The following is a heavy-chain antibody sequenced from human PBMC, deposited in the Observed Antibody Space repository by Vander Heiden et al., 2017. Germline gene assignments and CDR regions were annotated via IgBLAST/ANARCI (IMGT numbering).Heavy chain of an antibody. CDR1: GFTFRSYS. CDR2: ISSSSSTI. J-gene: IGHJ5*02. V-gene: IGHV3-48*02. D-gene: IGHD1-7*01. Sequence: EVQLVESGGGLVQPGGSLRLSCEASGFTFRSYSMNWVRQAPGKGLEWVSYISSSSSTIYYADSVKGRFTISRDNAKNSLYLQMNSLRDEDTAVYYCARARNYRFDPWGQGTLVTVSS. CDR3: ARARNYRFDP.